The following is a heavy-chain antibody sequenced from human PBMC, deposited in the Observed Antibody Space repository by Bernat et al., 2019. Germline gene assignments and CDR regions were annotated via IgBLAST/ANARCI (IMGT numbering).Heavy chain of an antibody. J-gene: IGHJ4*02. D-gene: IGHD3-22*01. Sequence: QVQLVESGGGVVQPGRSLRLSCAASGFTFSSYGMHWVRHAPGKGLGWVAVILYDGSNTYYAATVAGRFTISRDNSKNTLYLQMNSLRAEGTAVYYCARDPHITMIRFDYWGQGTLVTVSS. CDR3: ARDPHITMIRFDY. CDR2: ILYDGSNT. V-gene: IGHV3-33*01. CDR1: GFTFSSYG.